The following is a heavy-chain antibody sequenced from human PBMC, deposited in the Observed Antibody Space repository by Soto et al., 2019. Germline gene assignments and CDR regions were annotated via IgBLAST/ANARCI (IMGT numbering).Heavy chain of an antibody. J-gene: IGHJ6*02. D-gene: IGHD3-10*01. V-gene: IGHV4-30-4*01. CDR2: IYYSGST. CDR3: ARGGPGNYYGSGSRPHIYGMDV. Sequence: QVQLQESGPGLVKPSQTLSLTCTVSDGSISSGDSYRSWIRQPPGQAPEWTGYIYYSGSTYYNPSLKSRVTISVDTCRNHISLKLSSVTAADTAVYYCARGGPGNYYGSGSRPHIYGMDVWGQGSTVTVSS. CDR1: DGSISSGDSY.